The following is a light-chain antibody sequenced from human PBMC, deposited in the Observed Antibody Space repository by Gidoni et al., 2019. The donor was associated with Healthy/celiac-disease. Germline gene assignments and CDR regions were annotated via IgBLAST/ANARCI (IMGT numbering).Light chain of an antibody. CDR2: AAS. CDR3: QQLNSYLRIT. V-gene: IGKV1-9*01. J-gene: IGKJ5*01. CDR1: QGISSY. Sequence: DIQLTQSPSFLSASVGDRVTITCRASQGISSYLAWYQQKPGKAPKLLIYAASTLQSGVPSRFSGSGSGTEFTLTISSLQPEDFATYYCQQLNSYLRITFXQXTRLEIK.